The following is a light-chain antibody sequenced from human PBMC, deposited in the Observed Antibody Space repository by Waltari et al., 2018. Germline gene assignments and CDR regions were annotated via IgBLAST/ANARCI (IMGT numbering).Light chain of an antibody. CDR2: EVS. Sequence: QSALTQPASVSGSPGQSITISCTGTSSDVGSYNLVSWYQQHPGKAPKLMIYEVSKRPRGVSNRFAGSKSGNTASLTISGLQAEDEADYYCCSYAGSSTPVVFGGGTKLTVL. V-gene: IGLV2-23*02. CDR1: SSDVGSYNL. CDR3: CSYAGSSTPVV. J-gene: IGLJ2*01.